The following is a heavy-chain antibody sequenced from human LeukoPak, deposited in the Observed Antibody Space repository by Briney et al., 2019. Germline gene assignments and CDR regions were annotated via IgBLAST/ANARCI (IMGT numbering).Heavy chain of an antibody. J-gene: IGHJ6*03. V-gene: IGHV5-51*01. CDR2: IYPGDSDT. CDR1: GYSFTSYW. D-gene: IGHD2-2*01. Sequence: GESLKISCKGSGYSFTSYWIGWVRQMPGKGLEWMGIIYPGDSDTRYSPSFQGQVTISADKSISTAYLQWSSLKASDTAMYYCARLLVVPAAMPRIAAAGTGGYYYYMDVWGKGTTVTVSS. CDR3: ARLLVVPAAMPRIAAAGTGGYYYYMDV.